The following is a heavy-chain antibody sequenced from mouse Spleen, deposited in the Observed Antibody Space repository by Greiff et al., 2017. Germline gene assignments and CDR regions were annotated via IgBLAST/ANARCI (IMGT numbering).Heavy chain of an antibody. Sequence: EVKVVESGGGLVQPGGSLSLSCAASGFTFTDYYMSWVRQPPGKALEWLGFIRNKANGYTTEYSASVKGRFTISRDNSQSILYLQMNALRAEDSATYYCARLGGNWYFDVWGTGTTVTVSS. CDR1: GFTFTDYY. V-gene: IGHV7-3*01. CDR2: IRNKANGYTT. J-gene: IGHJ1*03. CDR3: ARLGGNWYFDV.